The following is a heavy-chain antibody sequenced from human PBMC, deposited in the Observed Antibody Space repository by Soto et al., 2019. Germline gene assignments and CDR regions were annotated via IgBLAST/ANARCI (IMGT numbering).Heavy chain of an antibody. CDR2: IYYTGSA. Sequence: QLQLQQSGPGLVRPSETLSLTCTGSGGSISNSDYYWGWIRQPPGKGLEWIGSIYYTGSAQYNPSLKSRVTISIDTSKNQFSLNLKSVTAADTAVYYCSGTVDPWGQGTLVTVSS. CDR3: SGTVDP. V-gene: IGHV4-39*01. CDR1: GGSISNSDYY. J-gene: IGHJ5*02.